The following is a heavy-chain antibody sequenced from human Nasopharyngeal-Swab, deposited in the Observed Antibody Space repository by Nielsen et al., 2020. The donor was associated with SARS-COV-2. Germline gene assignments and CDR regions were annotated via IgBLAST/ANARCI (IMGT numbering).Heavy chain of an antibody. CDR3: ARGPEYYDFWSGYPGNAFDI. CDR2: IYTSGST. Sequence: SETLSLTCTVSGGPISSYYLSWIRQPPGKGLEWVGRIYTSGSTNYNPSLKSRVTMSVDTSKNQFSLKLSSVTAADTAVYYCARGPEYYDFWSGYPGNAFDIWGQGTMVTVSS. D-gene: IGHD3-3*01. V-gene: IGHV4-4*07. CDR1: GGPISSYY. J-gene: IGHJ3*02.